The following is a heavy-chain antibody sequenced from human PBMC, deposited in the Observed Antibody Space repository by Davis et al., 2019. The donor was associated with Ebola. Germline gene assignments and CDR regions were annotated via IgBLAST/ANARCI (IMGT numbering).Heavy chain of an antibody. CDR2: IHPGDSDT. J-gene: IGHJ4*02. Sequence: GEPLKISCKGSGYSFTSYWIGWVRQMPGKGLEWMGIIHPGDSDTRYSPFFQGQVTISADKSISTAYLQWSSLKASDTAMYYCARAQQWLVQGYIDYWGQGTLVTVSS. V-gene: IGHV5-51*01. D-gene: IGHD6-19*01. CDR3: ARAQQWLVQGYIDY. CDR1: GYSFTSYW.